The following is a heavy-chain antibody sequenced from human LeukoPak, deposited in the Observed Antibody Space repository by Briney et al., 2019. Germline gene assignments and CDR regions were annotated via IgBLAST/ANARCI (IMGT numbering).Heavy chain of an antibody. CDR3: ARLNWASDYYYGMDV. V-gene: IGHV4-59*12. Sequence: SETLSLTCTVSGGSISNYYWSWIRQPPGKGLEWIGYIYYSGSTYYNPSLKSRVTISVDTSKNQFSLKLSSVTAADTAVYYCARLNWASDYYYGMDVWGQGTTVTVSS. J-gene: IGHJ6*02. D-gene: IGHD3-16*01. CDR2: IYYSGST. CDR1: GGSISNYY.